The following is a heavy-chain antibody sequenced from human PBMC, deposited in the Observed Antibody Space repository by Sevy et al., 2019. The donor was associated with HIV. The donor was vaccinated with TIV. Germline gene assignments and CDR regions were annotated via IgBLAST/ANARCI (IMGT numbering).Heavy chain of an antibody. D-gene: IGHD1-20*01. V-gene: IGHV3-23*01. Sequence: GGSLRLSCAASGFTFSSYAMSWVRQAPGKGLEWVSAISGSGGSTYYADSVNGRFTISRDNSKNTLYLQMNSLRAEDTAVYYCAKDGYKPSVGDENYYYYYMDVWGKRTTVTVSS. CDR3: AKDGYKPSVGDENYYYYYMDV. CDR1: GFTFSSYA. J-gene: IGHJ6*03. CDR2: ISGSGGST.